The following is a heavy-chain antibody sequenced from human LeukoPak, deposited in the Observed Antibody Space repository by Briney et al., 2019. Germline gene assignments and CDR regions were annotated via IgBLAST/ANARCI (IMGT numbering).Heavy chain of an antibody. CDR3: AREDCTIGAVCSSLLDH. V-gene: IGHV3-74*01. Sequence: PGVSLRLSCAASGLTFSSDWMHWVRQVPGKGLVWVSRINSDASTINYADSVKGRFTISRDNAKNTLYLQMNNLRAEDTAVYYCAREDCTIGAVCSSLLDHWGRGTLVTVSS. CDR2: INSDASTI. J-gene: IGHJ4*02. CDR1: GLTFSSDW. D-gene: IGHD2-8*01.